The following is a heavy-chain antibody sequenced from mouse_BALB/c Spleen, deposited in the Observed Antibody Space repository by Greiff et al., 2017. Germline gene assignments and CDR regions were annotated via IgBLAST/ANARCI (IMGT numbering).Heavy chain of an antibody. D-gene: IGHD2-2*01. CDR2: INPSTGYT. CDR3: ASIYYGYDAFAY. V-gene: IGHV1-7*01. CDR1: GYTFTSYW. Sequence: QVQLQQSGAELAKPGASVKISCKASGYTFTSYWMHWVKQRPGQGLEWIGYINPSTGYTEYNQKFKDKATLTADKSSSTAYMQLSSLTSEDSAVYYCASIYYGYDAFAYWGQGTLVTVSA. J-gene: IGHJ3*01.